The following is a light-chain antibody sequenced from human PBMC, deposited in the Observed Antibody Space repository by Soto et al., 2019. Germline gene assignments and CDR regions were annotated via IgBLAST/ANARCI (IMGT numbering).Light chain of an antibody. J-gene: IGKJ2*01. CDR2: KAS. CDR3: QQYDSYPYT. Sequence: DIQMTQSPSTLSASVGDRVTITCRASQSISTWLAWYQHKPGKAPNLLIYKASNLESGVPSRFSGSGYGTEFTLTISSLQPDDFTTYYCQQYDSYPYTFGQGTK. V-gene: IGKV1-5*03. CDR1: QSISTW.